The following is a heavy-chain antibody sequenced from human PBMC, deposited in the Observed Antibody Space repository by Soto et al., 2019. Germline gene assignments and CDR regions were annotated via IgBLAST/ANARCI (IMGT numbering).Heavy chain of an antibody. CDR3: ARAGYDSSGYYSDFDY. D-gene: IGHD3-22*01. V-gene: IGHV3-48*01. J-gene: IGHJ4*02. CDR1: GFTFSSYS. CDR2: ISSSSSTI. Sequence: PGGSLRLSCAASGFTFSSYSMNWVRQAPGKGLEWVSYISSSSSTIYYADSVKGRFTISRDNAKNSLYLQMNSLRAEDTAVYYCARAGYDSSGYYSDFDYWGQGTLVTVSS.